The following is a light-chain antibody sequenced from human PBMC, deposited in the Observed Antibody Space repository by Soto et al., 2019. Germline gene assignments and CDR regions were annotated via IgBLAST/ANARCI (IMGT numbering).Light chain of an antibody. CDR1: QSISNS. V-gene: IGKV1-39*01. CDR3: QHSYTAPCT. CDR2: AAS. J-gene: IGKJ2*02. Sequence: DIQMTQSPPSLSASVGDRVTITCRASQSISNSLNWYQQKPGKAPKVLISAASSLQSGVPSRFSGSGSGTDFTLTISSVQPEDFATYFCQHSYTAPCTFGHGSKREIK.